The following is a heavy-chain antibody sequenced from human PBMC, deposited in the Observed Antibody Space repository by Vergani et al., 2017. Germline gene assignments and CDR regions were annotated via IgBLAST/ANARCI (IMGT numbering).Heavy chain of an antibody. CDR3: ARSSGHSSSLNWIDP. CDR1: GFIFSTYA. J-gene: IGHJ5*02. CDR2: IYYSGST. V-gene: IGHV4-59*01. D-gene: IGHD6-13*01. Sequence: VQLLESGGDLVQPGGSLRLSCTASGFIFSTYAMSWVRQAPGKGLEWIGYIYYSGSTNYNPTLKSRVTISVDTSKNQFSLKLSSVTAADTAVYYCARSSGHSSSLNWIDPWGQGTLVTVSS.